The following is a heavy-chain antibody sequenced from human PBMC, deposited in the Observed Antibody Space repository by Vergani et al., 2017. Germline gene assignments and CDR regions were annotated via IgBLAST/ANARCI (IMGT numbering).Heavy chain of an antibody. CDR3: AKHFSGWGIDY. CDR1: GFTLSNYD. D-gene: IGHD6-19*01. Sequence: QVQLVESGGGVVQRGGSLRLSCATSGFTLSNYDMQWIRQGPGKGLEFVASIQFDGSNQYYADSFKGRFTLSSDFSKNTLYLQMNSLRTDDTATYYCAKHFSGWGIDYWGQGTQVIVS. J-gene: IGHJ4*02. V-gene: IGHV3-30*02. CDR2: IQFDGSNQ.